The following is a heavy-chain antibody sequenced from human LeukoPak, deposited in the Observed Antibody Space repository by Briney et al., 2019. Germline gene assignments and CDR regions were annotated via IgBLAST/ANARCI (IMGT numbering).Heavy chain of an antibody. CDR2: IYTSGST. V-gene: IGHV4-4*07. CDR1: GGSIRSYY. Sequence: SETLSLTCTVSGGSIRSYYWSWIRQPAGKGLEWIGRIYTSGSTNYNPSLKSRVTMSLDTSKNQFSLKLSSVTAADTAVYYCARGGYSQQLVPNYWGQGTLVTVSS. J-gene: IGHJ4*02. CDR3: ARGGYSQQLVPNY. D-gene: IGHD6-13*01.